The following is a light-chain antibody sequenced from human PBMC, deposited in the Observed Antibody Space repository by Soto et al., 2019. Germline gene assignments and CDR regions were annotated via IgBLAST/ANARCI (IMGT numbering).Light chain of an antibody. CDR2: EVS. V-gene: IGLV2-23*02. CDR3: CSYAGSRTHVL. J-gene: IGLJ2*01. CDR1: SSDVGSYNL. Sequence: QSVLTQPASVSGSPGQSITISCTGTSSDVGSYNLVSWYQQHPGKAPKVLIYEVSERPSGVSNRFSGSKSGNTASLTISGLQAEDEAEYYCCSYAGSRTHVLFGGGTKVTVL.